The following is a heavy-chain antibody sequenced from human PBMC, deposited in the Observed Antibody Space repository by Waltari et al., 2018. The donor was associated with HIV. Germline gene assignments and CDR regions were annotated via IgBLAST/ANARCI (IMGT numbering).Heavy chain of an antibody. J-gene: IGHJ4*02. V-gene: IGHV3-74*01. Sequence: EVQLVESGGGLVQPGGSMRLPCAASGFTFSSYWMPWVRQAPGKGLVWVSRINSDGSSTNYADSVKGRFTISRDNAKNTVYLQMNSLRAEDTALYYCASLYNYVWGSPPPFDYWGQGTLVTVSS. CDR2: INSDGSST. CDR1: GFTFSSYW. D-gene: IGHD3-16*01. CDR3: ASLYNYVWGSPPPFDY.